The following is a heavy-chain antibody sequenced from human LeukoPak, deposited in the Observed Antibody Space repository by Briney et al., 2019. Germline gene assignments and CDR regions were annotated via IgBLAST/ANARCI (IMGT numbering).Heavy chain of an antibody. D-gene: IGHD2-15*01. V-gene: IGHV1-69*06. CDR3: AILGYCSGGSCYSADY. Sequence: ASVKVSCKASGGTFSSYAISWVRQAPGQGLEWMGEIIPIFGTANYAQKFQGRVTITADKSTSTAYMELSSLRSEDTAVYYCAILGYCSGGSCYSADYWGQGTLVTVSS. CDR2: IIPIFGTA. CDR1: GGTFSSYA. J-gene: IGHJ4*02.